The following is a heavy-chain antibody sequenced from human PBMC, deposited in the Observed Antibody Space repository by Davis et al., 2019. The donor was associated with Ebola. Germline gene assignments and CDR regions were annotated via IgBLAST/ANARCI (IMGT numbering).Heavy chain of an antibody. Sequence: GESLNTSSAASGFTFDDYDTYWVRHAPGKGLPWVAVIEADVSNKYYADSVKGRFTISRDNSKNTLNLQMNRLGAEDTAVYNCARYGFWSRYQHTIESWGKGTLVTDSS. CDR3: ARYGFWSRYQHTIES. J-gene: IGHJ4*02. V-gene: IGHV3-33*07. CDR1: GFTFDDYD. D-gene: IGHD3-3*01. CDR2: IEADVSNK.